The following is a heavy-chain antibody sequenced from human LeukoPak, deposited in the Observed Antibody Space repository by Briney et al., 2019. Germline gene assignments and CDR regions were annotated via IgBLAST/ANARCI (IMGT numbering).Heavy chain of an antibody. V-gene: IGHV1-46*03. Sequence: EASVKVSCKASGYTFTSYYMHWVRQAPGQGLEWMGIINPSGGSTSYAQKFQGRVTMTRDTSTSTVYMELSSLRSEDTAVYYCARSEIQVYDFWSGYYGGGPIDYWGQGTLVTVSS. CDR1: GYTFTSYY. CDR2: INPSGGST. CDR3: ARSEIQVYDFWSGYYGGGPIDY. J-gene: IGHJ4*02. D-gene: IGHD3-3*01.